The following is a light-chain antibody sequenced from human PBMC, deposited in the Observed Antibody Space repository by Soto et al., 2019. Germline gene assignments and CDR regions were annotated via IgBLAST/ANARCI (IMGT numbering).Light chain of an antibody. J-gene: IGKJ5*01. CDR2: DAS. Sequence: EIVLTQSPVTLSLSPGERATLSCRASQRINNYLAWYQQKPGQAPRLLIYDASNRATGIPARFSGSGSGTDLTITISSLEPEDFEVYYCQQRFNWQVTFGQGTRLEIK. V-gene: IGKV3-11*01. CDR3: QQRFNWQVT. CDR1: QRINNY.